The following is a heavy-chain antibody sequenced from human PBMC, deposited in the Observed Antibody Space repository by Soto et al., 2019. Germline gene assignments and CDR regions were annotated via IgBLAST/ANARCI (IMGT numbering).Heavy chain of an antibody. V-gene: IGHV1-18*01. CDR3: AREGGVTSAYYYYMDV. J-gene: IGHJ6*03. Sequence: ASVKVSCKASGYTFTSYGISWVRQAPGQGLEWMGWIIAYNGNTNYAQKLQGRVTMTTDTSTSTAYMELRSLRSDDTAVYYCAREGGVTSAYYYYMDVWGKGTTVTVSS. CDR2: IIAYNGNT. CDR1: GYTFTSYG. D-gene: IGHD3-16*01.